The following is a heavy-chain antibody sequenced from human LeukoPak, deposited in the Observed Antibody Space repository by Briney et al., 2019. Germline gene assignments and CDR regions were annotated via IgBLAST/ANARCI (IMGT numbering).Heavy chain of an antibody. CDR2: IYTSGGP. Sequence: SETLPLTCTVSGDSITNYYWTWIRQPAGKGLEWIGRIYTSGGPNYNPSLKSRVTMSLDTSKNQFSLHLSSVTAADTAVYFCARERGYRGLDYWGQGTLVTVSS. CDR3: ARERGYRGLDY. D-gene: IGHD6-13*01. J-gene: IGHJ4*02. CDR1: GDSITNYY. V-gene: IGHV4-4*07.